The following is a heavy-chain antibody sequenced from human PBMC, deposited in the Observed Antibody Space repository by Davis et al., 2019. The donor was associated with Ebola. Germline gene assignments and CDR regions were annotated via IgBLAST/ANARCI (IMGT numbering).Heavy chain of an antibody. V-gene: IGHV1-69*10. D-gene: IGHD6-19*01. CDR2: IIPSLGTT. CDR1: GGTFSSYA. CDR3: ATDQAGAVAGTVEGFGM. Sequence: AASVKVSCKASGGTFSSYAISWVRQAPGQGLEWMGGIIPSLGTTNYAQKFQGRVTITADKSTSTAYMDLSSLRSEDTAVYYCATDQAGAVAGTVEGFGMWGQGTMVTVSS. J-gene: IGHJ3*02.